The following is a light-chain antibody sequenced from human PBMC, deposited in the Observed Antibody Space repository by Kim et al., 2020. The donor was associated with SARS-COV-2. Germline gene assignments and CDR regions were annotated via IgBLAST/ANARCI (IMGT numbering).Light chain of an antibody. CDR2: GAS. CDR1: QSVRSN. Sequence: EIIMTQSPATLSVSPGERATLSCRASQSVRSNLAWYQQKPGQAPRLLIYGASTRAAGIPARFSGSGSGTEFTLTISSLQSEDFAVYFCQQFNSWHPITFGQGTRLEIK. J-gene: IGKJ5*01. V-gene: IGKV3-15*01. CDR3: QQFNSWHPIT.